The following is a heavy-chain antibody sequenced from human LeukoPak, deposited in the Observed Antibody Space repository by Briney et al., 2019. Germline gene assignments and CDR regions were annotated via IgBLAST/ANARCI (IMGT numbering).Heavy chain of an antibody. CDR2: IDPNSGGT. D-gene: IGHD3-3*01. CDR1: GYTFTGYY. V-gene: IGHV1-2*02. Sequence: GASVKVSCKASGYTFTGYYMHWVRQAPGQGLEWMGWIDPNSGGTNYAQKFQGRVTMTRDTSISTAYMELSRLRSDDTAVYYCARDLLTIFGVAITNWFDPWGQGTLVTVSS. J-gene: IGHJ5*02. CDR3: ARDLLTIFGVAITNWFDP.